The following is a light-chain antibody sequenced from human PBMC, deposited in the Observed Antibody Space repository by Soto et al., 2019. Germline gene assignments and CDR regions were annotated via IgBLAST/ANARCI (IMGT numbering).Light chain of an antibody. V-gene: IGKV3-20*01. CDR2: GAS. CDR3: QQYDGAPLT. Sequence: EIVLTQSPGTLSLSPGERVTLSCRASQSLSSGYLAWYQQKPGQAPRLLIYGASTRHTGIPDRFNGSGSGTDFALTINRLEPEDFAVYYCQQYDGAPLTFGPGTKVNVK. CDR1: QSLSSGY. J-gene: IGKJ3*01.